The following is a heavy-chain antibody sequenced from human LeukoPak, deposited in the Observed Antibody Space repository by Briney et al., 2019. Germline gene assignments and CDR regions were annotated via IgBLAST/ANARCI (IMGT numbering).Heavy chain of an antibody. V-gene: IGHV4-39*07. CDR1: GGSISSTTYY. D-gene: IGHD2-2*01. CDR2: ISYSGST. Sequence: PSETLSLTCSVSGGSISSTTYYWGWIRQPPGKGLEWIGSISYSGSTYYNPSLKSRVTISLDMSNNQFSLKLSSVTAADTAVYYCARGDCSSTICYSPMDVWGKGTTVTVSS. J-gene: IGHJ6*03. CDR3: ARGDCSSTICYSPMDV.